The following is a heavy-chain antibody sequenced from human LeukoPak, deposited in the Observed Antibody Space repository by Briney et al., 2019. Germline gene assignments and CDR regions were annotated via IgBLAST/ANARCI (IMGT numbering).Heavy chain of an antibody. CDR2: ISGSGGGT. J-gene: IGHJ5*02. CDR3: AKVLTFDYAGNWFDP. Sequence: QPGGSLRLSCAASGFTFSSYAMSWVRPAPGEGLEWVSAISGSGGGTYYADSVKGRFTISRDNSKNTLYLQMTSLRAEDTAVYYCAKVLTFDYAGNWFDPWGQGTLVTVSS. V-gene: IGHV3-23*01. CDR1: GFTFSSYA. D-gene: IGHD3-9*01.